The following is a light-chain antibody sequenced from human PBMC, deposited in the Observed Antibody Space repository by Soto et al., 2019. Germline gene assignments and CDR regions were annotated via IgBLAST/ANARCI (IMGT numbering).Light chain of an antibody. CDR3: QQTYSILYT. J-gene: IGKJ2*01. Sequence: DIQLTQSPSSLSASVGDRVTITCRTSQHIATYLVWYQQKPGEAPKLLIYSASILQRGVPSRFSGSGSGTDFSLTISSLQPEDFATYYCQQTYSILYTFGQGTKLDI. V-gene: IGKV1-39*01. CDR2: SAS. CDR1: QHIATY.